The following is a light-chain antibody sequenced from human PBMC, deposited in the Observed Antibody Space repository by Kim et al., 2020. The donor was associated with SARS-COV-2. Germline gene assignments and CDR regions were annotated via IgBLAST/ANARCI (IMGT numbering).Light chain of an antibody. J-gene: IGLJ1*01. Sequence: QSALTQPASVSGSPGQSITISCTGTSSDVGAYDYVSWYQQHPGKAPRLLIYDFRKRPSAVSSRFSASKSGNTASLTISGLQAEDEADYYCTSYTTTNTYVFGTGTKV. V-gene: IGLV2-14*03. CDR3: TSYTTTNTYV. CDR2: DFR. CDR1: SSDVGAYDY.